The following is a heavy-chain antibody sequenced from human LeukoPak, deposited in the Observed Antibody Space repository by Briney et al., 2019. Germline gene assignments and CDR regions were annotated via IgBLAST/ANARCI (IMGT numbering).Heavy chain of an antibody. Sequence: PSGTLSLTCAVSGGSISSTNWWSWARQPPGKGLEWIGEIYHSGSTNYNPSLKRRVTISVDKSKNHIFLTLSSVTAADTAMYYCAREVVAALDSWGQGTLVTVSS. J-gene: IGHJ4*02. CDR1: GGSISSTNW. CDR3: AREVVAALDS. CDR2: IYHSGST. D-gene: IGHD2-15*01. V-gene: IGHV4-4*02.